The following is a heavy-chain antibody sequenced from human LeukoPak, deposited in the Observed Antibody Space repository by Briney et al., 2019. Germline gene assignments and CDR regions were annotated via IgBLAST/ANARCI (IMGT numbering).Heavy chain of an antibody. CDR2: IYHSGST. CDR3: ARLGDFWSGQSN. CDR1: GGSISSSNW. V-gene: IGHV4-4*02. Sequence: PSETLSPTCAVSGGSISSSNWWSWVRQPPGKGLEWIGEIYHSGSTNYNPSLKSRVTISVDKSKNQFSLKLTSVTAADTAVYYCARLGDFWSGQSNWGQGTLVTVSS. J-gene: IGHJ4*02. D-gene: IGHD3-3*01.